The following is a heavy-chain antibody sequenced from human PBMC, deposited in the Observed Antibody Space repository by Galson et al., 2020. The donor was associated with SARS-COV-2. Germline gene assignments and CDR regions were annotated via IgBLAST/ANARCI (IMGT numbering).Heavy chain of an antibody. CDR1: GGSISSSSYY. CDR2: IYYSGST. D-gene: IGHD3-3*01. Sequence: SETLSLTCTVSGGSISSSSYYWGWIRQPPGKGLEWIGSIYYSGSTYYNPSLKSRVTISVDTSKNQFSLKLSSVTAADTAVYYCARPPFYLDDAFDIWGQGTMVTVAS. CDR3: ARPPFYLDDAFDI. J-gene: IGHJ3*02. V-gene: IGHV4-39*01.